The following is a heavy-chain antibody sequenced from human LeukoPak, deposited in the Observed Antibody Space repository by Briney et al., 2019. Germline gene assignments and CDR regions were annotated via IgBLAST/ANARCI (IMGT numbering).Heavy chain of an antibody. D-gene: IGHD6-13*01. J-gene: IGHJ4*02. CDR1: GFTFSSYW. CDR2: IKQDGSEK. Sequence: GGSLRLSCAASGFTFSSYWMSWVRQAPGKGLEWVANIKQDGSEKYYVDSVKGRFIISRDNAKNSLYLQMNSLRAEDTAVYYCARTPGYSSSWWADYWGQGTLVTVSS. CDR3: ARTPGYSSSWWADY. V-gene: IGHV3-7*01.